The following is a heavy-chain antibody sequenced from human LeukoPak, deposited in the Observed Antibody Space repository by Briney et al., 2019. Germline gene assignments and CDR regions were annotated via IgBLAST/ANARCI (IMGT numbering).Heavy chain of an antibody. CDR2: IYPGDSDT. Sequence: GESLKISCKGSGYSSTNYWIGWVRQMPGKGLEWMGIIYPGDSDTRYSPSFQGQVTISADKSISTAYLQWSSLKASDTAMYYCARHGPYCSSASCYVSHYYYGMDVWGQGTTVTVSS. D-gene: IGHD2-2*01. CDR3: ARHGPYCSSASCYVSHYYYGMDV. J-gene: IGHJ6*02. V-gene: IGHV5-51*01. CDR1: GYSSTNYW.